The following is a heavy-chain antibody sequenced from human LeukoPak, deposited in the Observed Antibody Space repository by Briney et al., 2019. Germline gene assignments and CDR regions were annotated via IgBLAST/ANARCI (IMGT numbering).Heavy chain of an antibody. Sequence: GGSLRLSCAASGFSFSSYGMHWVRQAPGKGLEWVAVISYEGSNEYYADSVKGRFTISRDNSKNTLYLQMTSLRAEDTAVYYCAKDGIRYYYDSSGYCGDYWGQGTLVTVSS. CDR3: AKDGIRYYYDSSGYCGDY. V-gene: IGHV3-30*18. J-gene: IGHJ4*02. CDR2: ISYEGSNE. CDR1: GFSFSSYG. D-gene: IGHD3-22*01.